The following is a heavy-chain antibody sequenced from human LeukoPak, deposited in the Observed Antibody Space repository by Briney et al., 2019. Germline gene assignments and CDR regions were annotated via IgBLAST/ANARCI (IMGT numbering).Heavy chain of an antibody. CDR3: ARGILGELSPFDY. Sequence: GGSLRLSCAASGFNFNSYWMHWVRQAPGKGLVWVSRLNSDGSSPSYAESVKGRFTISRDNAKKTVYLQMNSLRAEDTAVYFCARGILGELSPFDYWGLGTLVTVAS. V-gene: IGHV3-74*01. D-gene: IGHD3-16*02. CDR1: GFNFNSYW. CDR2: LNSDGSSP. J-gene: IGHJ4*02.